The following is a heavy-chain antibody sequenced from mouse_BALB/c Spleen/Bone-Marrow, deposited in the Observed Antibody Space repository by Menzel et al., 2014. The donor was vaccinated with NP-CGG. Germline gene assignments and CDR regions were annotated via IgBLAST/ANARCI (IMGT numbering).Heavy chain of an antibody. D-gene: IGHD2-10*02. J-gene: IGHJ2*01. CDR2: IYPGDGET. Sequence: QVQLQQSGAELVRPGSSVKISCKASGYPFSSYWMNWVKQRPGQGLEWIGQIYPGDGETNYNGKFKGNATLTADKSSSTAYMQLIRLTSEASTVYFCAKKYGDYWGQGTTLTISS. CDR1: GYPFSSYW. CDR3: AKKYGDY. V-gene: IGHV1-80*01.